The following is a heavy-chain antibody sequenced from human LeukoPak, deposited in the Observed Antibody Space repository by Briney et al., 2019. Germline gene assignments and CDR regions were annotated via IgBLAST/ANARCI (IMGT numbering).Heavy chain of an antibody. J-gene: IGHJ2*01. Sequence: SETLSLTCTVSGGSISSYYWSWIRRPPGKGLEWIGYIYYSGSTNYNPSLKSRVTISVDTSKNQFSLKLSSVTAADTAVYYCARHGYGTHAAWYFDLWGRGTLVTVSS. CDR2: IYYSGST. CDR1: GGSISSYY. D-gene: IGHD5-12*01. CDR3: ARHGYGTHAAWYFDL. V-gene: IGHV4-59*08.